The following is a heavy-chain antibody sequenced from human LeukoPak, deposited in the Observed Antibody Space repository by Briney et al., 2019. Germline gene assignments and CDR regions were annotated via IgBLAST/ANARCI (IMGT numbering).Heavy chain of an antibody. Sequence: SETLSLTCTVSGGSISSSSYYWGWIRQPPGTGLEWIGSIYYSGSTYYNPSLKSRVTISVDTSKNQFSLKLSSVTAADTAVYYCARVNYDYVWGSYRPIPNWFDPWGQGTLVTVSS. D-gene: IGHD3-16*02. CDR1: GGSISSSSYY. J-gene: IGHJ5*02. V-gene: IGHV4-39*01. CDR3: ARVNYDYVWGSYRPIPNWFDP. CDR2: IYYSGST.